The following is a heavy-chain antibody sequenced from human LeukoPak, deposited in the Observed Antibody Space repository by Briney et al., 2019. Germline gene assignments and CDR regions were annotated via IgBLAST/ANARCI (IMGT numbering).Heavy chain of an antibody. J-gene: IGHJ3*02. D-gene: IGHD2-2*01. Sequence: SETLSLTCTVSGGSISSGGYYWSWIRQPPGKGLEWIGYIYYSGSTNYNPSLKSRVTISVDTSKNQFSADTAVYYCARAPVVPAAQDAFDIWGQGTMVTVSS. CDR3: ARAPVVPAAQDAFDI. V-gene: IGHV4-61*08. CDR2: IYYSGST. CDR1: GGSISSGGYY.